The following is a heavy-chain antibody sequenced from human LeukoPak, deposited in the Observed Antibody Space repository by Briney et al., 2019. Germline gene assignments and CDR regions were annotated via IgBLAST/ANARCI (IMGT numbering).Heavy chain of an antibody. CDR3: ARDERLLSFLK. CDR1: GFTFSSYG. D-gene: IGHD3-3*01. V-gene: IGHV3-48*04. J-gene: IGHJ4*02. CDR2: ISSSGSTI. Sequence: GGSLRLSCAASGFTFSSYGMHWVRQAPGKGLEWVSYISSSGSTIYYADSVKGRFTISRDNAKNSLYLQMNSLRAEDTAIYYCARDERLLSFLKWGQGTLVTVSS.